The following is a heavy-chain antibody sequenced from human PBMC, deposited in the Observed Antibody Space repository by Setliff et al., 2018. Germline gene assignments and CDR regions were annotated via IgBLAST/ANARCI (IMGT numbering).Heavy chain of an antibody. Sequence: PSETLSLTCGVSGSSISNDYYWGWIRQPPGRGLEWIGIISHSGSTDYNPSLKSRVTISLDKSRNQFSLHLNSVTASDTAVYYCARASYGWGSHYKIKWFDPWGQGTLVTAS. D-gene: IGHD3-10*01. V-gene: IGHV4-38-2*01. J-gene: IGHJ5*02. CDR1: GSSISNDYY. CDR3: ARASYGWGSHYKIKWFDP. CDR2: ISHSGST.